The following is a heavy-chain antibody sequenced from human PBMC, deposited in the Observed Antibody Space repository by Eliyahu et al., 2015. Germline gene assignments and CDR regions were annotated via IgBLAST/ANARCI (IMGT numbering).Heavy chain of an antibody. CDR2: INPNNGGT. CDR3: ARGRLGMTTVSSSFDY. D-gene: IGHD4-17*01. Sequence: QVQLVQSGAEVKNPGASVKVSCKSSGYTFTGYYIYWVRQDPGQGLEWMGWINPNNGGTNYAQKFQGRVTMTRDTSISTVYMELSRLKSDDTAVYFCARGRLGMTTVSSSFDYWGQGTLVTVSS. J-gene: IGHJ4*02. V-gene: IGHV1-2*02. CDR1: GYTFTGYY.